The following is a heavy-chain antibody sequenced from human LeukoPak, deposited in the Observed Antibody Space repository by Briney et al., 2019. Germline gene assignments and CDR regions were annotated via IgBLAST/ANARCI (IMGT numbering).Heavy chain of an antibody. CDR2: IKQDGSKK. CDR3: TRVGYIDEGIDY. Sequence: GGSLRLSCVASGFPFSSYWMTWVRQAPGKGLEWVANIKQDGSKKSYVDSVKGRFAISRDNAKNSLYLQMNSLRAEDTAIYYCTRVGYIDEGIDYWGQGTLVTVSS. CDR1: GFPFSSYW. D-gene: IGHD5-24*01. V-gene: IGHV3-7*04. J-gene: IGHJ4*02.